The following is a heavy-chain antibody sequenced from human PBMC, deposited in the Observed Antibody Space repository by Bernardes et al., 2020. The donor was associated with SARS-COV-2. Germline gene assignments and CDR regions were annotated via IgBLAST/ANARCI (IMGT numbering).Heavy chain of an antibody. V-gene: IGHV4-61*01. CDR3: ARDRGEVVTLFGVVTGPQYFDF. J-gene: IGHJ4*02. D-gene: IGHD3-3*01. Sequence: SETLSLTCSVSGDSINSASYRWGWILQPPGGGLEWIGHISYSGSSDYNPSLKSRVTISVDTSKSQFSLDLRSLSAADTAVYYCARDRGEVVTLFGVVTGPQYFDFWGQGTLVTVSS. CDR1: GDSINSASYR. CDR2: ISYSGSS.